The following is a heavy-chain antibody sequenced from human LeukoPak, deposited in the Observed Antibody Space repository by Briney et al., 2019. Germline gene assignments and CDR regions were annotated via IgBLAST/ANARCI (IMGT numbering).Heavy chain of an antibody. V-gene: IGHV4-4*02. Sequence: PSGTLSLTCAVSGGSISSSNRWSWVRQPPGKGLEWIGEIYHSGSTNYNPSLKSRVTISVDKSKNQFSLKLSSVTAADTAVYYCASGITMVRGVIDYWGQGTLVTVSS. J-gene: IGHJ4*02. CDR1: GGSISSSNR. CDR3: ASGITMVRGVIDY. CDR2: IYHSGST. D-gene: IGHD3-10*01.